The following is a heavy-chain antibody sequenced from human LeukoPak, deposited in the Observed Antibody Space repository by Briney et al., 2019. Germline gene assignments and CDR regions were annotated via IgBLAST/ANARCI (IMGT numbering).Heavy chain of an antibody. V-gene: IGHV3-9*01. CDR3: AKEDPVGYCSGGSCYGRKPKDY. CDR2: ISWNSGSI. Sequence: GGSLRLSCAASGFTFDDYAMHWVRHAPGKGLEWVSGISWNSGSIGYADSVKGRFTISRDNSKNTLYLQMNSLRAEDTAVYYCAKEDPVGYCSGGSCYGRKPKDYWGQGTLVTVSS. CDR1: GFTFDDYA. J-gene: IGHJ4*02. D-gene: IGHD2-15*01.